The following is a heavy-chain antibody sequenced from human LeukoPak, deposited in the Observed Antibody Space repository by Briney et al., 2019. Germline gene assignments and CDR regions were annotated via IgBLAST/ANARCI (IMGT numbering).Heavy chain of an antibody. V-gene: IGHV3-30*03. CDR2: ISYDGSNK. D-gene: IGHD2-15*01. CDR3: ARDGLGSTESHDAFDI. CDR1: GFTFSSYG. J-gene: IGHJ3*02. Sequence: GGSLRLSCAASGFTFSSYGMHWVRQAPGKGLEWVAVISYDGSNKYYADSVKGRFTISRDNSKNTLYLQMNSLRAEDTAVYYCARDGLGSTESHDAFDIWGQGTMVTVSS.